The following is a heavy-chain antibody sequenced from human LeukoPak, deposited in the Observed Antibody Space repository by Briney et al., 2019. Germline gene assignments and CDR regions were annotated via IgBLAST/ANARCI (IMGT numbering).Heavy chain of an antibody. J-gene: IGHJ2*01. D-gene: IGHD4-11*01. CDR1: GGSFSGYY. CDR2: IYYSGST. CDR3: ARVAYSNYVGYAYRYFDL. Sequence: TSETLSLTCAVYGGSFSGYYWSWIRQPPGKGLEWIGYIYYSGSTNYNPSLKSRVTISVDTSKNQFSLKLSSVTAADTAVYYCARVAYSNYVGYAYRYFDLWGRGTLVTVSS. V-gene: IGHV4-59*01.